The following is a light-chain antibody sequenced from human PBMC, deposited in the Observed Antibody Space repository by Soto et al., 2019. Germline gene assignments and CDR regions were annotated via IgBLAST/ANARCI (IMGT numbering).Light chain of an antibody. V-gene: IGKV3-11*01. Sequence: EIVLTQSPATLSLSPGERVTLSCRASQSVGSYLAWYQQKPGQAPRLLIYDASNRATGIPARFSGSGSGTDFPLTISRLEPEDFAVYYCQQRSNWPLTFGGGTKVEIK. CDR3: QQRSNWPLT. CDR2: DAS. CDR1: QSVGSY. J-gene: IGKJ4*01.